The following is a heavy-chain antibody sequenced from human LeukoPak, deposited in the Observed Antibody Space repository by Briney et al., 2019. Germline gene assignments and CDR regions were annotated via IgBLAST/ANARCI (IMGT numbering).Heavy chain of an antibody. Sequence: PGGSLRLSCAASEFTFNNYGMSWVRQAPGKVLEWVSSISSSSTYIFYADSVKGRFTISRDDAKNSLYLQMNSLRAEDTAVYYCARDDTAMVETSFDYWGQGTLVTVSS. D-gene: IGHD5-18*01. CDR2: ISSSSTYI. CDR3: ARDDTAMVETSFDY. J-gene: IGHJ4*02. V-gene: IGHV3-21*01. CDR1: EFTFNNYG.